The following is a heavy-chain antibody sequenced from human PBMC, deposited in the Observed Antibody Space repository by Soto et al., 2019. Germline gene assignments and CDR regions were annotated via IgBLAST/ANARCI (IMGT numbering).Heavy chain of an antibody. D-gene: IGHD5-18*01. CDR2: INPSGGST. CDR1: GYTFTSYY. J-gene: IGHJ4*02. V-gene: IGHV1-46*01. CDR3: ASALHNDTAMLRVDY. Sequence: QVQLVQSGAEVKKPGASVKVSCKASGYTFTSYYMHWVRQAPGQGLEWMGIINPSGGSTSYAQKVQGRVTMTGDTSTSTVYMELSSLRSEDTAVYYCASALHNDTAMLRVDYWGEGTLVTVSS.